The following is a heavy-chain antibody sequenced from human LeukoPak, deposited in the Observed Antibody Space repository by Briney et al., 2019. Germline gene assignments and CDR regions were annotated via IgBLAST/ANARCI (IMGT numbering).Heavy chain of an antibody. J-gene: IGHJ4*02. V-gene: IGHV3-30*18. D-gene: IGHD3-9*01. CDR3: AKDSSRYFDWLSFTDFGLDY. Sequence: PGRSLRLSCAASGFTFSNYGMHWVRQAPGKGLEWVAVISYDGRNKYYADSVKDRFTISRDNSKKTLYLQMNSLRPEDAALYYCAKDSSRYFDWLSFTDFGLDYWGQGTLVTVSS. CDR2: ISYDGRNK. CDR1: GFTFSNYG.